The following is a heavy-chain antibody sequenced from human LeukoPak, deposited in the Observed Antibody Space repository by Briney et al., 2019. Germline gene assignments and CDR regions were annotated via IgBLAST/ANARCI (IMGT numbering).Heavy chain of an antibody. CDR3: AREINGYVRGYYFDY. V-gene: IGHV3-48*01. CDR2: ISSNSRTM. CDR1: GFTFSNYW. J-gene: IGHJ4*02. Sequence: PGGSLRLSCAASGFTFSNYWMSWVRQAPGKGLEWLSSISSNSRTMYYADSVKGRFTISRDNAKNSLYLQMNSLRAEDTAVYYCAREINGYVRGYYFDYWGQGTLVTVSS. D-gene: IGHD3-16*01.